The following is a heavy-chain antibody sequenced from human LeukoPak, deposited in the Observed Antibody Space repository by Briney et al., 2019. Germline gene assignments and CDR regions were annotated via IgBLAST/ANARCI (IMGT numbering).Heavy chain of an antibody. Sequence: SGGSLRLSCAASGFTLSSYWMSWVRQAPGKGLEWVANIKQDGSEKYYVDSVKGRFTISRDNAKHSLCLQMNSLRDEDTAVYYCARDGDSSSYYQPFEYWGQGTLVSVSS. D-gene: IGHD3-22*01. CDR3: ARDGDSSSYYQPFEY. CDR2: IKQDGSEK. CDR1: GFTLSSYW. J-gene: IGHJ4*02. V-gene: IGHV3-7*01.